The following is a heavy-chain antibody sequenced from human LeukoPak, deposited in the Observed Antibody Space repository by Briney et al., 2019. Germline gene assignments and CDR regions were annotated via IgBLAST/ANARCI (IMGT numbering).Heavy chain of an antibody. Sequence: GGSLRLSCAASGFTFSNYWMSWVRRAPGKGPERVANINQDGSETYYVNSVRGRFTISRDNAKKSLYLQMNSLRAEDTAVYYCARDFWGAYRVDYFDYWGQGILVTVSS. CDR3: ARDFWGAYRVDYFDY. CDR2: INQDGSET. D-gene: IGHD3-3*01. CDR1: GFTFSNYW. V-gene: IGHV3-7*01. J-gene: IGHJ4*02.